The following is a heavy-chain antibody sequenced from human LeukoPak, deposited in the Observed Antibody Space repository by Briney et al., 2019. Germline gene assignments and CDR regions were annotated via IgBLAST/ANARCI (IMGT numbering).Heavy chain of an antibody. D-gene: IGHD3-3*01. J-gene: IGHJ4*02. Sequence: PSQTLSLTCTVSGGSISSGSYYWSWIRQPAGKGLEWIGRIYTSGSTNYNPSLKSRVTISVDTSKNQFSLKLSSVTAADTAVYYCARHTIFGSFDYWGQGTLVTVSS. CDR2: IYTSGST. CDR3: ARHTIFGSFDY. V-gene: IGHV4-61*02. CDR1: GGSISSGSYY.